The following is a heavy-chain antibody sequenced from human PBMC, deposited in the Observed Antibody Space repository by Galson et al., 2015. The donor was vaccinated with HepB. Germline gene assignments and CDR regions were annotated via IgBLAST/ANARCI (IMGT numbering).Heavy chain of an antibody. CDR1: GFTFSSYA. CDR3: ARDGQYQLLIWYFDL. Sequence: SLRLSCAASGFTFSSYAMHWVRQAPGKGLEWVAVISYDGSNKYYADSVKGRFTISRDNSKNTLYLQMNSLRAEDTAVYYCARDGQYQLLIWYFDLWGRGTLVTVSS. J-gene: IGHJ2*01. CDR2: ISYDGSNK. D-gene: IGHD2-2*01. V-gene: IGHV3-30-3*01.